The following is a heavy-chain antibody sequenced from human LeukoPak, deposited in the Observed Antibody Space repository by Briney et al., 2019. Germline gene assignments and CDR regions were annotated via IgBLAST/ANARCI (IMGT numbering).Heavy chain of an antibody. V-gene: IGHV4-34*01. Sequence: PSETLSLTCAVYGGSFSGYYWSWIRQPPGKGLEWIGEINHSGSTNYNPSLKSRVTISVDTSKNQFSLKLSSVTAADTAVYYCARGDYGSGSYSYYFDYWGQGTLVTVSS. CDR1: GGSFSGYY. J-gene: IGHJ4*02. CDR2: INHSGST. D-gene: IGHD3-10*01. CDR3: ARGDYGSGSYSYYFDY.